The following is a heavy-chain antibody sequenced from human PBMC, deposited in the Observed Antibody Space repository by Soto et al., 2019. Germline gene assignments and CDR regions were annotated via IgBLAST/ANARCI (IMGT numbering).Heavy chain of an antibody. J-gene: IGHJ5*02. CDR3: ARGEYYGSRYNSFDP. V-gene: IGHV1-18*01. D-gene: IGHD3-10*01. Sequence: ASVKVSCKASGYNFTSYGISWVRQAPGQGLEWIGWISAYNGNTNYAQKLQGRVTMTTDTSTSTAYMELRSLRSDQTAVYYCARGEYYGSRYNSFDPWGQGTLVTVSS. CDR2: ISAYNGNT. CDR1: GYNFTSYG.